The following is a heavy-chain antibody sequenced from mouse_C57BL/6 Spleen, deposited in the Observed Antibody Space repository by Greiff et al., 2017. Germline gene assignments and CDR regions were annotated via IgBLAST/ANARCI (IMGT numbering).Heavy chain of an antibody. J-gene: IGHJ2*01. CDR3: AKYKTTGEARYFDY. D-gene: IGHD1-1*01. CDR1: GFTFTDYY. CDR2: IRNKANGYTT. Sequence: EVKLVESGGGLVQPGGSLSLSCAASGFTFTDYYMSWVRQPPGQALEWLGFIRNKANGYTTEYSASVKGRFTISSDNSQSILYLPMYALGAEDRSPYYWAKYKTTGEARYFDYRGQGTTLTVSS. V-gene: IGHV7-3*01.